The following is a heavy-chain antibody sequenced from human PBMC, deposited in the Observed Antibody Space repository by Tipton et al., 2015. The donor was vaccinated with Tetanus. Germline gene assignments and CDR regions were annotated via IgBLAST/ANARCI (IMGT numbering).Heavy chain of an antibody. CDR3: ARFLSFGPGTYGAR. V-gene: IGHV4-59*01. CDR2: IQYNGIT. CDR1: RGSRSANY. J-gene: IGHJ4*02. D-gene: IGHD3-10*01. Sequence: TLSLTCAVSRGSRSANYWSWIRQSPGKGLEWIGYIQYNGITNYHPSLKSRVTISVDSSTSQFSLRLASVTAADTAVYYCARFLSFGPGTYGARWGQGALVTVSS.